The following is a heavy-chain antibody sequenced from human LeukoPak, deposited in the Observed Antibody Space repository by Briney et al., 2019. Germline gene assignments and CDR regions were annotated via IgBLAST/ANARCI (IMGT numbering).Heavy chain of an antibody. CDR3: ARDGGYCSGGSCYLPSRLVDYYYGMDV. V-gene: IGHV1-18*01. Sequence: ASVKVSCKASGYTFTSYGISWVRQAPGQGLEWMRWISAYNGNTNYAQKLQGRVTMTTDTSTSTAYMELRSLRSDDTAVYYCARDGGYCSGGSCYLPSRLVDYYYGMDVWGQGTTVTVSS. CDR1: GYTFTSYG. CDR2: ISAYNGNT. D-gene: IGHD2-15*01. J-gene: IGHJ6*02.